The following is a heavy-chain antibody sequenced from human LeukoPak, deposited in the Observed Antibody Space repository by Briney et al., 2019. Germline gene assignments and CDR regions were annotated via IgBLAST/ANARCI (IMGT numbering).Heavy chain of an antibody. CDR3: ARVAAMVREDAFDI. Sequence: PSETLSLTCTVSGYSISSGYYWGWIRQPPGKGLEWIGSIYHSGSTYYNPSLKSRVTISVDTSKNQFSLKLSSVTAADTAVYYCARVAAMVREDAFDIWGQGTMVTVSS. V-gene: IGHV4-38-2*02. CDR2: IYHSGST. J-gene: IGHJ3*02. D-gene: IGHD5-18*01. CDR1: GYSISSGYY.